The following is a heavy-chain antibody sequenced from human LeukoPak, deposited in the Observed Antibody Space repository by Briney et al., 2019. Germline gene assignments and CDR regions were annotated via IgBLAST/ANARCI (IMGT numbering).Heavy chain of an antibody. CDR1: GGSISSSSYY. CDR2: IYYSGST. V-gene: IGHV4-39*07. J-gene: IGHJ3*02. D-gene: IGHD1-26*01. CDR3: ASQEWELHHAFDI. Sequence: SETLSLTCTVSGGSISSSSYYWGWICQPPGKGLEWIGSIYYSGSTYYNPSLKSRVTISVDTSKNQFSLKLSSVTAADTAVYYCASQEWELHHAFDIWGQGTMVTVSS.